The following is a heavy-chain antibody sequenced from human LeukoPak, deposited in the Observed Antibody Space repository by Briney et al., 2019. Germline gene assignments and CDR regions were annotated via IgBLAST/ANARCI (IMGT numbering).Heavy chain of an antibody. J-gene: IGHJ4*02. D-gene: IGHD5-12*01. CDR2: IRYDGSNK. CDR3: AKRRGYSGYDYYFDY. V-gene: IGHV3-30*02. CDR1: GFTFSSYG. Sequence: GGSLRLSCAASGFTFSSYGMHWVRQAPGKGLEWVAFIRYDGSNKYHADSVKGRFTISRDNSKNTLYLQMNSLRAEDTAVHYCAKRRGYSGYDYYFDYWGQGTLVTVSS.